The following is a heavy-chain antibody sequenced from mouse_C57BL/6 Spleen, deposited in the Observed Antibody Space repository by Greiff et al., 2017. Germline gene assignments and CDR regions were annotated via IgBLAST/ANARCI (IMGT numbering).Heavy chain of an antibody. J-gene: IGHJ2*01. CDR2: IYPGDGDT. V-gene: IGHV1-80*01. CDR3: AFMTTVGGYLDY. Sequence: VKLMQSGAELVKPGASVKISCKASGYAFSSYWMNWVKQRPGKGLEWIGQIYPGDGDTNYNGKFKGKATLTADKSSSTAYMQLSSLTSEDSAVYFCAFMTTVGGYLDYGGQGTTLTVSS. D-gene: IGHD1-1*01. CDR1: GYAFSSYW.